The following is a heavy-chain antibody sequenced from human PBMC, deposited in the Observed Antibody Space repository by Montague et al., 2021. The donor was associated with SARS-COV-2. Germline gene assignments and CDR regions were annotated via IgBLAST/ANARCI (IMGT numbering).Heavy chain of an antibody. CDR2: IYYNGYT. CDR3: ASGGATYYYDTSGYVNAFDT. Sequence: SETLSLTCTVSGDPISTYYWSWIRQPPGKGLEWIGYIYYNGYTNXNPSLKSRATISVDTSKNQFSLRLSSVTAADTAVYFCASGGATYYYDTSGYVNAFDTWGQGTMVTVSS. V-gene: IGHV4-59*01. J-gene: IGHJ3*02. D-gene: IGHD3-22*01. CDR1: GDPISTYY.